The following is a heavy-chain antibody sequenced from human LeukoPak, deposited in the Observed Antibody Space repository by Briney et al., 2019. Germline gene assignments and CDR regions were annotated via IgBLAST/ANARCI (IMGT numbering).Heavy chain of an antibody. J-gene: IGHJ6*03. CDR1: GYTFTDYY. D-gene: IGHD3-3*01. CDR3: ARGQNYDFWSGYYSWSGDYYYYMDV. V-gene: IGHV1-2*02. CDR2: INPNSGGT. Sequence: ASVKVSCKASGYTFTDYYMHWVRQAPRQGLEWMGWINPNSGGTNYAQKFQGRVTMTRDTSISTAYMELSRLRSDDTAVYYCARGQNYDFWSGYYSWSGDYYYYMDVWGKGTTVTVSS.